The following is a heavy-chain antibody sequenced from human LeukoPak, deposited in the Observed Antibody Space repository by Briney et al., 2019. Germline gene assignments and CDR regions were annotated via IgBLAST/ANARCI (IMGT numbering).Heavy chain of an antibody. CDR1: GYTFTSYD. CDR3: ASGDSSSWYEGDYFDY. J-gene: IGHJ4*02. Sequence: ASVKVSCKASGYTFTSYDINWVRQATGQGLEWMGWTNPNSGNTGYAQKFQGRVTITRNTSISTANMELSSLRSEDTAVYYCASGDSSSWYEGDYFDYWGQGTLVTVSS. V-gene: IGHV1-8*03. CDR2: TNPNSGNT. D-gene: IGHD6-13*01.